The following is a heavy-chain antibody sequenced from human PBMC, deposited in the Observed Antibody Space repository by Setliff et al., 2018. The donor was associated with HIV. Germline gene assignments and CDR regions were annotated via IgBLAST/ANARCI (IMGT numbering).Heavy chain of an antibody. CDR3: ASTGYSSGWSFDY. D-gene: IGHD6-19*01. CDR1: GGSMSSSSYY. CDR2: MCHGGNNN. J-gene: IGHJ4*02. Sequence: PSETLSLTCTVSGGSMSSSSYYWGWIRQTPDKGLEWIGNMCHGGNNNYYNPSLKSRVTISVDTSKNQFSLKLSSVTAADTAVYYCASTGYSSGWSFDYWGQGTLVTVSS. V-gene: IGHV4-39*07.